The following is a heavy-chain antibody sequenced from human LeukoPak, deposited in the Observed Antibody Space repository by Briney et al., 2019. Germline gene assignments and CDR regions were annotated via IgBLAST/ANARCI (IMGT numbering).Heavy chain of an antibody. D-gene: IGHD3-22*01. CDR1: GGSISSTNW. CDR3: ARAGKENYYDSSGRWFDR. J-gene: IGHJ5*02. Sequence: PSETLSLTCTVSGGSISSTNWWSCVRQPPGKGLEWIGEINHSGSTNYNPSLKSRVTLSVDKSKNQFSLKLTSVTAADTAIYYCARAGKENYYDSSGRWFDRWGQGALVTVSS. CDR2: INHSGST. V-gene: IGHV4-4*02.